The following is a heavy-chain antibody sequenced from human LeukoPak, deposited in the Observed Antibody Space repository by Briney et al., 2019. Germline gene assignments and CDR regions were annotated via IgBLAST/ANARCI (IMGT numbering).Heavy chain of an antibody. CDR3: AREYRPAAATGYNWFDP. CDR2: ISAYNGNT. D-gene: IGHD2-2*01. CDR1: GYTFTGYG. Sequence: ASVKVSCKASGYTFTGYGISWVRQAPGQGLEWMGWISAYNGNTNYAQKLQGRVTMTTDTSTSTAYMELRSLRSDDTAVYYCAREYRPAAATGYNWFDPWGQGTLVTVSS. V-gene: IGHV1-18*04. J-gene: IGHJ5*02.